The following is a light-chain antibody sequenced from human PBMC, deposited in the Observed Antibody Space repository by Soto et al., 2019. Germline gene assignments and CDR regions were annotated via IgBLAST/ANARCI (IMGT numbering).Light chain of an antibody. Sequence: ETVLTQSPATLSLSPGERATLSCRASENVDIYLAWYQQKPGQAPRLLIYDGSNRATGIPARFSGSGSGTDFTLTISRLEPEDFAVYSCQQRRNWPPLTFGGGTSVEIK. J-gene: IGKJ4*01. CDR1: ENVDIY. CDR3: QQRRNWPPLT. V-gene: IGKV3-11*01. CDR2: DGS.